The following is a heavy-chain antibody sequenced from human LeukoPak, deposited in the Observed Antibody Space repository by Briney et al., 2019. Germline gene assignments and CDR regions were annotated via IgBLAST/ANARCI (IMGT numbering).Heavy chain of an antibody. J-gene: IGHJ4*02. D-gene: IGHD3-9*01. V-gene: IGHV3-15*01. CDR1: GFTFSNAW. Sequence: GGSLRLSCAASGFTFSNAWMSWVRQAPGKGLEWVGRIKSKTDGGTTDYAAPVKGRFTISRDDSKNTLYLQMNSLKTEDTAVYYCTTDILTGYLPRLRDYWGQGTLVTVSS. CDR3: TTDILTGYLPRLRDY. CDR2: IKSKTDGGTT.